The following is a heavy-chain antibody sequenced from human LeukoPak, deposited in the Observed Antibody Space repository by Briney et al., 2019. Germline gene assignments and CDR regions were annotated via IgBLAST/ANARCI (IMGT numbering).Heavy chain of an antibody. CDR1: GYTFTGYY. D-gene: IGHD6-13*01. CDR2: INPNSGGT. J-gene: IGHJ6*03. Sequence: ASVKVSCKASGYTFTGYYIHWVRQAPGQGLEGMGWINPNSGGTNYAQKFQGRVTMTRDTSISTAYMELSRLRSDDTAVYYCARGPGIAAAGPNHYYSYMDVWGKGTTVTVSS. V-gene: IGHV1-2*02. CDR3: ARGPGIAAAGPNHYYSYMDV.